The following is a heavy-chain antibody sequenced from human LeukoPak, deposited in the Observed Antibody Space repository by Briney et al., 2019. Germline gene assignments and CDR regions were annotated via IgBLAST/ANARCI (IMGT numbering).Heavy chain of an antibody. Sequence: GSLRLSCAASGFTFSSYSMNWVRQAPGKGLEWVSSISSSSSYIYYADSVKGRFTISRDNAKNSLYLQMNSLRAEDTAVYYCASLGVVVPAAIYFDYWGQGTLVTVSS. J-gene: IGHJ4*02. D-gene: IGHD2-2*02. V-gene: IGHV3-21*01. CDR3: ASLGVVVPAAIYFDY. CDR1: GFTFSSYS. CDR2: ISSSSSYI.